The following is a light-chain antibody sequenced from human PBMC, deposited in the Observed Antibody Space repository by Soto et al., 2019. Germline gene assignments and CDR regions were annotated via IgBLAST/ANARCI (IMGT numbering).Light chain of an antibody. J-gene: IGKJ2*01. CDR2: DAS. V-gene: IGKV1-39*01. CDR3: QQSYSAPYT. CDR1: QSISTY. Sequence: DIQMTQSPSSLSASVGDRVTISCRASQSISTYLNWYQQKPGKAPKFLIYDASSLQSGVPSRFSGSGSGTDFSLTSSSVQPEDFATYYCQQSYSAPYTFGQGTRLEI.